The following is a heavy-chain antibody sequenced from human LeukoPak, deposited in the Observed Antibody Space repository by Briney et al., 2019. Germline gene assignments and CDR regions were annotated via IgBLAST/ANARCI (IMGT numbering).Heavy chain of an antibody. CDR1: GFTFSVYP. D-gene: IGHD1-26*01. CDR3: ARDQVVGASSPYYFDY. J-gene: IGHJ4*02. V-gene: IGHV3-48*01. CDR2: IRDSGAET. Sequence: GGSLRLSCAASGFTFSVYPMNWVRQAPGKGLEWLSNIRDSGAETYYADSVKGRFTITRDNAKNSLYLQMNSLRAEDTAVYYCARDQVVGASSPYYFDYWGQGTLVTVSS.